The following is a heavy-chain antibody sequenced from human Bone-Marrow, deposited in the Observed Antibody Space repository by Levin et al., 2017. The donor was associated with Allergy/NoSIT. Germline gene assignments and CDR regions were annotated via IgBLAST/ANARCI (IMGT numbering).Heavy chain of an antibody. CDR1: GFTVSSNY. D-gene: IGHD2-21*02. J-gene: IGHJ3*02. CDR3: ARMSYMNSVVVTARGAFDI. V-gene: IGHV3-53*01. Sequence: GESLKISCAASGFTVSSNYMSWVRQAPGKGLEWVSVIYSGGSTYYADSVKGRFTISRDNSKNTLYLQMNSLRAEDTAVYYCARMSYMNSVVVTARGAFDIWGQGTMVTVSS. CDR2: IYSGGST.